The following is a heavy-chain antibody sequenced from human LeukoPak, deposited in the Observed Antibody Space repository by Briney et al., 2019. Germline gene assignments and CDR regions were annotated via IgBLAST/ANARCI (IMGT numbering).Heavy chain of an antibody. D-gene: IGHD5-12*01. CDR2: IYYSGST. J-gene: IGHJ4*02. CDR3: IRVGYDLHFDH. Sequence: SETLSLTCTVSGDSISSSNCYWGWIRQPPGKGLEYIGSIYYSGSTYYNPSLKSRVTISVDTSKNQFSLKLRSVTAADTAVYYCIRVGYDLHFDHWGQGTLVTVSS. V-gene: IGHV4-39*03. CDR1: GDSISSSNCY.